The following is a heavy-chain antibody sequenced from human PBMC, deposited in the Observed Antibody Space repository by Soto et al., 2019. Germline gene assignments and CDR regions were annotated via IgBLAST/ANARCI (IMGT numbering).Heavy chain of an antibody. CDR2: IYYSGST. Sequence: PSETLSLTCTVSGGSISSGDDYWSWIRQPPGKGLEWIGYIYYSGSTYYNPSLKSRVTISVDTSKNQFSLKLSSVTAADTAVYYCAREEYGDYTYFDYWGQGTLVTVSS. V-gene: IGHV4-30-4*01. CDR1: GGSISSGDDY. J-gene: IGHJ4*02. CDR3: AREEYGDYTYFDY. D-gene: IGHD4-17*01.